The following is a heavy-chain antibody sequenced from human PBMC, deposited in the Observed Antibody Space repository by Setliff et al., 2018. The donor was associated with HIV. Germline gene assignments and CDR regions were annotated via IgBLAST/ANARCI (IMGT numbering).Heavy chain of an antibody. Sequence: GGSLRLSCAASGFAFSTYAMSWVRQAPGKGLEWVSAISDSGGGTYYADSVKGRFTVSRDNSKYTLYLQMNSLRVEDTAVYYCAKDKGSTGWSAWGQGTLVTVSS. J-gene: IGHJ5*02. CDR2: ISDSGGGT. CDR3: AKDKGSTGWSA. D-gene: IGHD6-19*01. CDR1: GFAFSTYA. V-gene: IGHV3-23*01.